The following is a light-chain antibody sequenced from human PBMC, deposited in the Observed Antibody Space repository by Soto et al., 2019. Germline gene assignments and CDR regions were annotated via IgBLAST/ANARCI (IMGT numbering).Light chain of an antibody. Sequence: EIVLPQSPGTLSLSPGERATLSCGASQSVTSNYLAWYQQKPGQAPRLLIFGASIRVTGIPDRFIGSGSGTDFTLTITRLEPEDFAVYYCPHYATSLTTFGQRAKVDI. CDR2: GAS. CDR1: QSVTSNY. V-gene: IGKV3-20*01. CDR3: PHYATSLTT. J-gene: IGKJ1*01.